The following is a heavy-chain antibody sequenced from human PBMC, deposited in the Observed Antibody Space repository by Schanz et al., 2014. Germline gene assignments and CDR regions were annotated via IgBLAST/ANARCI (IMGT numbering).Heavy chain of an antibody. CDR1: GFTFSIYA. V-gene: IGHV3-64*04. Sequence: ESGGTLVRPGGSLRLSCAASGFTFSIYAMHWVRQAPGKGLEYVSAISHDGYSTYYADSVKGRFTISRDNSKNTLYLQMNSLRAEDTAVYYCLAPDYGMDVWGQGTTVTVSS. J-gene: IGHJ6*02. CDR2: ISHDGYST. CDR3: LAPDYGMDV.